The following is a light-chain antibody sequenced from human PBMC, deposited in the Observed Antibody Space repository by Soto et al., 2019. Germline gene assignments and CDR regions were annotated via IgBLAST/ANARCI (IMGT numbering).Light chain of an antibody. CDR3: QQAASFPIT. J-gene: IGKJ5*01. CDR1: QGVSTW. CDR2: TAS. Sequence: LPMTQSPSSVSASVGDRVTISCRASQGVSTWLAWYQQKPGKAPNLLIYTASSLQSGVPSRFSGSGSGTDFTLTINGLQPEDFVTDYCQQAASFPITFGQGTRLEIK. V-gene: IGKV1-12*01.